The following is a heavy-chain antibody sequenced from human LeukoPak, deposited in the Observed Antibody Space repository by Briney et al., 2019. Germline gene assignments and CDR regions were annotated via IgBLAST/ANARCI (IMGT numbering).Heavy chain of an antibody. CDR1: GGSISSGGYS. Sequence: ASETLSLTCAVSGGSISSGGYSWSWIRQPPGKGLEWIGYIYHSGSTYYNPSLKSRVTISVDRSKNQFSLKLSSVTAADTAVHYCARFSYGSGSYYEYFDYWGQGTLVTVSS. J-gene: IGHJ4*02. CDR2: IYHSGST. V-gene: IGHV4-30-2*01. CDR3: ARFSYGSGSYYEYFDY. D-gene: IGHD3-10*01.